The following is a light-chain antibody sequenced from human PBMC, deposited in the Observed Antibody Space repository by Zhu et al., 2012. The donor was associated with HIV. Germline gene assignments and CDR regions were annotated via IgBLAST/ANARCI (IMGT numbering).Light chain of an antibody. J-gene: IGKJ2*01. CDR1: QSVYKW. Sequence: DIQMTQSPSTLSASVGDRVTITCRASQSVYKWLAWYQQKPEKAPKLLIYEASSLETGVPSRFSGSGSGTEFTLTISSLQPDDFATYSCQQYYTPLYTFGQGTKLQIK. V-gene: IGKV1-5*03. CDR2: EAS. CDR3: QQYYTPLYT.